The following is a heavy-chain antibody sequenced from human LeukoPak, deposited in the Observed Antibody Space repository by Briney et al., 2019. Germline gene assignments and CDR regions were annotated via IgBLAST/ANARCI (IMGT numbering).Heavy chain of an antibody. CDR2: ITDGGEP. J-gene: IGHJ3*02. D-gene: IGHD3-10*01. CDR3: AKDYYGSGSHAFDT. CDR1: GFTFSDYG. V-gene: IGHV3-23*01. Sequence: GGSLRLSCAATGFTFSDYGMSWVRQAPGKGLEWVSTITDGGEPYYADSVKGRFTISRDNSQDTLDLQMDSLRVEDMAIYYCAKDYYGSGSHAFDTWGQGTVVTVSS.